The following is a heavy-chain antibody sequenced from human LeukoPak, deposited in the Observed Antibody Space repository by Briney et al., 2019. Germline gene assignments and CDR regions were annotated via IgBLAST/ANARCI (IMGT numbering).Heavy chain of an antibody. J-gene: IGHJ6*02. D-gene: IGHD6-19*01. CDR3: VRDPSGRGMDV. CDR1: GFTFSSYD. Sequence: GGSLRLSCAASGFTFSSYDFQWVRQATGKGLEWVSLIGIAGDTHYAGSVKGRFTVSRENAENSLYLQMNNLRAGDTAVYYCVRDPSGRGMDVWGQGTTVAVSS. CDR2: IGIAGDT. V-gene: IGHV3-13*01.